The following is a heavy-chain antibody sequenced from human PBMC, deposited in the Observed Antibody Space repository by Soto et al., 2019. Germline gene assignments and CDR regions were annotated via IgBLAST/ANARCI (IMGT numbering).Heavy chain of an antibody. Sequence: SLRLSFTTSGFSFGAYAVSWFRQAPGKGLEWVGFSRSRAYGGTTEYAASVRGRFSISRDASTSIAYLQMNSLKTEDTALYFCSRGQAGLETATYYFDYWGQGTLVTV. J-gene: IGHJ4*02. D-gene: IGHD1-1*01. V-gene: IGHV3-49*03. CDR1: GFSFGAYA. CDR2: SRSRAYGGTT. CDR3: SRGQAGLETATYYFDY.